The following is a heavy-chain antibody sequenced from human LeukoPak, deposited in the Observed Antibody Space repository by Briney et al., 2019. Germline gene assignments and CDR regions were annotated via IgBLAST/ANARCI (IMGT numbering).Heavy chain of an antibody. Sequence: SETLYLTCTVSGSSLSSYYWGWIRQPPGKGLEGIGYIYYSGSTNYNPSLKSRVTIPVDTSKNQFSLKLSSVTAADTAVYYCARGLGAAADVDYWGQGTLVTVSS. D-gene: IGHD6-13*01. CDR1: GSSLSSYY. J-gene: IGHJ4*02. CDR2: IYYSGST. V-gene: IGHV4-59*01. CDR3: ARGLGAAADVDY.